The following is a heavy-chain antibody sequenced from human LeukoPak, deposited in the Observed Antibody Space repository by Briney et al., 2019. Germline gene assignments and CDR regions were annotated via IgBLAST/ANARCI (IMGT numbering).Heavy chain of an antibody. CDR3: AKGHGDASGYYYFDS. CDR2: ISGSGTRT. V-gene: IGHV3-23*01. CDR1: GFTFSSYG. Sequence: GGSLRLSCAASGFTFSSYGMSWVRQAPGEGLEWVSVISGSGTRTYYADSVKGRFTIFRDNNKNMLYLQMNSLRVEDTAVYYCAKGHGDASGYYYFDSWGQGTLVTVSS. J-gene: IGHJ4*02. D-gene: IGHD3-22*01.